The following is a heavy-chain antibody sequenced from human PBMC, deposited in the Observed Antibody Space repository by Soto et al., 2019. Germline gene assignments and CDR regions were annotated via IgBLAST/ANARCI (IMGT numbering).Heavy chain of an antibody. CDR2: IYYSGST. D-gene: IGHD3-16*02. Sequence: PSETLSLTCTVSGGSISSYYWSWIRQPPGKGLEWIGYIYYSGSTNYNPSLKSRVTISVDTSKNQFSLKLSSVTAADTAVYYCARLKHLGELSFGILDYWGQGTLVTVSS. CDR1: GGSISSYY. J-gene: IGHJ4*02. V-gene: IGHV4-59*08. CDR3: ARLKHLGELSFGILDY.